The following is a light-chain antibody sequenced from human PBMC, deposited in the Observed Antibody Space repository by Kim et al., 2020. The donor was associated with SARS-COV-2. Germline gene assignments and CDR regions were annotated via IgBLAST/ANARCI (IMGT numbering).Light chain of an antibody. Sequence: EIVMTQSPATLSVSPGERATLSCRASQSVSSNLAWYQQKPGQAPRLLIYDASTRATGIPARFSGSGSGTEFTLTISSLQSEDFAVYYCQHYNRWPLTFGGGTKVDIK. J-gene: IGKJ4*01. CDR3: QHYNRWPLT. CDR1: QSVSSN. CDR2: DAS. V-gene: IGKV3-15*01.